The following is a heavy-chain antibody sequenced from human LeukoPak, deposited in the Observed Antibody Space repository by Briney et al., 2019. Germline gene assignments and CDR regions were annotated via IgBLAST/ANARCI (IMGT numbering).Heavy chain of an antibody. D-gene: IGHD6-13*01. Sequence: PSETLSLTCTVSGGSISSYYWSWIRQPPGKGLEWIGYIYYSGSTNYNPSLKSRVTISVDTSKNQFSLKLSSVTAADTAVYYCARGPRIAAAVVSYYYMDVWGKGTMVTVSS. V-gene: IGHV4-59*01. CDR1: GGSISSYY. J-gene: IGHJ6*03. CDR3: ARGPRIAAAVVSYYYMDV. CDR2: IYYSGST.